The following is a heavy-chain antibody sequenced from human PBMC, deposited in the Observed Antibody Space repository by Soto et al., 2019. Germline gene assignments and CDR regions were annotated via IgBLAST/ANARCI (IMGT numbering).Heavy chain of an antibody. CDR1: GGTVAISHW. CDR2: VYHTGDT. Sequence: PSETLSLTGGVSGGTVAISHWCSCVRQSPGRGLEWIGNVYHTGDTNFNPSLQSRVTFSVDKSNNQFPLRLTSVTAADTAVYFCAREIVTAGGNNYFDPWGPGTLVTVS. CDR3: AREIVTAGGNNYFDP. V-gene: IGHV4-4*02. D-gene: IGHD2-21*02. J-gene: IGHJ5*02.